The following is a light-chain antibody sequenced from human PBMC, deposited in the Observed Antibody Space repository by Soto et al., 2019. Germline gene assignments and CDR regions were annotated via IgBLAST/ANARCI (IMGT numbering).Light chain of an antibody. CDR1: QSTSRS. Sequence: DIQMTQSPSTLSASVGDRVTITCRASQSTSRSWAWYHQKPGKAPKLLIYDSSTLQNGVPSRFRGSGSGTEFTLTISSLQPDDFATYYCQLGYTFGQGTKLEIK. CDR3: QLGYT. V-gene: IGKV1-5*01. CDR2: DSS. J-gene: IGKJ2*01.